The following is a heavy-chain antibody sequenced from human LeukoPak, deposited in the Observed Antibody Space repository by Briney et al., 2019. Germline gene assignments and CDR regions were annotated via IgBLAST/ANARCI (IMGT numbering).Heavy chain of an antibody. Sequence: SXKVSCKASGGTFISYAISWVRQAPGQGLEWMGRIIPIFGTANYAQKFQGRVTITTDESTSTAYMELSSLRSEDTAVYYCARDQYDSSGYYYYWGQGTLVTVSS. CDR3: ARDQYDSSGYYYY. V-gene: IGHV1-69*05. D-gene: IGHD3-22*01. CDR2: IIPIFGTA. J-gene: IGHJ4*02. CDR1: GGTFISYA.